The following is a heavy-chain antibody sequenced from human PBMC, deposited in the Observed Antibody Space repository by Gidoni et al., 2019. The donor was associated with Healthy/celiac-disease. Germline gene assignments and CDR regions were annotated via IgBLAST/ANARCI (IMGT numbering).Heavy chain of an antibody. V-gene: IGHV3-30*02. D-gene: IGHD1-1*01. CDR2: IRYDGSNK. CDR1: GFTFSSYG. CDR3: AKEAGTLPVIFDY. Sequence: QVQLVESGGGVVQPGGSLRLSCAAPGFTFSSYGMHWVRQAPGKGLEWVAFIRYDGSNKYYADSVQGRFTISRDNSKNTLYLQMNSLRAEDTAVYYCAKEAGTLPVIFDYWGQGTLVTVSS. J-gene: IGHJ4*02.